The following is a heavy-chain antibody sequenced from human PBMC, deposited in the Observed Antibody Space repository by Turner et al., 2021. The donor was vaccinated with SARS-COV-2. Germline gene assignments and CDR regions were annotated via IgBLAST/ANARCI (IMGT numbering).Heavy chain of an antibody. V-gene: IGHV4-39*01. CDR2: IYYGGST. Sequence: QLQLQESGPGLVKPSATLSLTCTVSGGSISSNGYYWGWFRQPPGKGLEWIGSIYYGGSTYFTPSFKSRATISADMPKTQFSLRLTSLTAADTAVYSCSRRGLAVAATWGQGTLVTVSS. CDR3: SRRGLAVAAT. D-gene: IGHD6-19*01. CDR1: GGSISSNGYY. J-gene: IGHJ5*02.